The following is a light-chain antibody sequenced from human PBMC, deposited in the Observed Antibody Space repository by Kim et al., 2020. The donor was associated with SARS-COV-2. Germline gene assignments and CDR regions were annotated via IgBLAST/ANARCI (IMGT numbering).Light chain of an antibody. V-gene: IGKV1-12*01. J-gene: IGKJ5*01. Sequence: DIQMTQSPSPVSASVGDRVTITCRASQDISTWLAWYQEKPGRAPKLLISGASSLQSGVPPRFSGSGSGTDFTLVISSLQPEDFASYYCQQSQSFPITFGQGTRLEIK. CDR2: GAS. CDR1: QDISTW. CDR3: QQSQSFPIT.